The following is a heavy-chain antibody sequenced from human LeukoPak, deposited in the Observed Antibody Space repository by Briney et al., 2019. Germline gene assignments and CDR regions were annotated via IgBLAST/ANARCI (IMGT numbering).Heavy chain of an antibody. CDR3: ARGSSSNDY. D-gene: IGHD6-6*01. CDR2: IYYSGST. CDR1: GGSISSYY. V-gene: IGHV4-59*01. J-gene: IGHJ4*02. Sequence: SKTLSLTCTVSGGSISSYYWSWIRQPPGKGLEWIGYIYYSGSTNYNPSLKSRVTISVDTSKNQFSLKLSSVTAADTAVYYCARGSSSNDYWGQGTLVTVSS.